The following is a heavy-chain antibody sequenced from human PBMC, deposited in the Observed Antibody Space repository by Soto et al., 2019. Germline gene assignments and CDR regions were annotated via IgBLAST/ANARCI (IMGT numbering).Heavy chain of an antibody. CDR1: GDSVSSNSAG. V-gene: IGHV6-1*01. CDR2: TYYRSKWYY. CDR3: ARGEQYSGRIFDY. Sequence: KTLSLNCAITGDSVSSNSAGWSWVRQSPSRGLEWLGRTYYRSKWYYEYAVSVRGRITINPDTSKNQYSLQLNSVTPEDTAVYFCARGEQYSGRIFDYWGQGTLVTVSS. D-gene: IGHD1-26*01. J-gene: IGHJ4*01.